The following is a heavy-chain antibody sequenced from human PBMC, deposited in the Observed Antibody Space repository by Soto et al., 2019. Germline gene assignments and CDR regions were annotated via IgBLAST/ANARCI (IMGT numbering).Heavy chain of an antibody. D-gene: IGHD6-19*01. CDR3: ARDRVPTGYSSGWYYFDY. CDR1: GYTFTSYG. J-gene: IGHJ4*02. Sequence: ASVKVSYKASGYTFTSYGISWVRQAPGQGLEWMGWISAYNGNTNYAQKLQGRVTMTTDTSTSTAYMELRSLRSDDTAVYYCARDRVPTGYSSGWYYFDYWGQGTLVTVSS. CDR2: ISAYNGNT. V-gene: IGHV1-18*01.